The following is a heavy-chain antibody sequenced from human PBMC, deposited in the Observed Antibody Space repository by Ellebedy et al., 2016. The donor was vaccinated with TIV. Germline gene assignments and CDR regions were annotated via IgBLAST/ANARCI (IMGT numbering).Heavy chain of an antibody. J-gene: IGHJ3*02. CDR3: ARRSAGPGFDI. Sequence: MPSETLSLTCTVSGGSISSYYWSWIRQPPGKGLEWIGYIYYSGSTNYNPSLKSRVTISVDTSKNQFSLKLSSVTAADTAVYYCARRSAGPGFDIWGQGTMVTVSS. V-gene: IGHV4-59*08. CDR2: IYYSGST. CDR1: GGSISSYY. D-gene: IGHD3-10*01.